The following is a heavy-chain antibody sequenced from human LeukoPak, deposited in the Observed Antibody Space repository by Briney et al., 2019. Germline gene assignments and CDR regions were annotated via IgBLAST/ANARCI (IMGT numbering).Heavy chain of an antibody. CDR1: GYTFTSYA. CDR2: FDPEDGET. Sequence: ASVKVSCKASGYTFTSYAMNWVRQAPGKGLEWMGGFDPEDGETIYAQKFQGRVTMTEDTSTDTAYMELSSLRSEDTAVYYCATTERVRGVFHDYWGQGTLVTVSS. D-gene: IGHD3-10*01. CDR3: ATTERVRGVFHDY. J-gene: IGHJ4*02. V-gene: IGHV1-24*01.